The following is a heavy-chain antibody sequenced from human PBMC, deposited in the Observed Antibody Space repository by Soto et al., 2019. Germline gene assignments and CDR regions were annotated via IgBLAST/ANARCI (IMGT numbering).Heavy chain of an antibody. CDR3: AGDPPYFGPGSFGVGNDY. J-gene: IGHJ4*02. V-gene: IGHV1-69*12. CDR2: IIPIFGTA. CDR1: GGTFSSYA. Sequence: QVQLVQSGAEVKKPGSSVKVSCKASGGTFSSYAISWVRQAPGQGLEWMGGIIPIFGTANYAQKFQGRVTITADEPRRTAYRGRSSLGSEDTAVYYCAGDPPYFGPGSFGVGNDYGGQGPLVTVSS. D-gene: IGHD3-10*01.